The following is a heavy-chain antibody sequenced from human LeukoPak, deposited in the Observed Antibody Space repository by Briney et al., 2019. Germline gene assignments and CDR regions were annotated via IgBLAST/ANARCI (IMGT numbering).Heavy chain of an antibody. CDR2: IYWDDDK. J-gene: IGHJ1*01. Sequence: SGPTLVKPTQTLTLTCTFSGFSLSTSGVSVGWIRQPPGKALEWLAVIYWDDDKRYSPSLKSRLTITKDTSKNQVVLTLANMDPVDTATYYCGHTIGGGNSAVFQHWGQGTLVTVSS. CDR1: GFSLSTSGVS. CDR3: GHTIGGGNSAVFQH. D-gene: IGHD4-23*01. V-gene: IGHV2-5*02.